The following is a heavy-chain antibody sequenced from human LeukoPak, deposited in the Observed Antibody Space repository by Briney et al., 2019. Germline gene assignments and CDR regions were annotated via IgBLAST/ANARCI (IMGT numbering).Heavy chain of an antibody. CDR1: GFTFSDYW. CDR3: ASYLYWWCDLGH. CDR2: IKPDGSEK. D-gene: IGHD2-8*02. J-gene: IGHJ4*02. V-gene: IGHV3-7*01. Sequence: PGGSLRLSCAASGFTFSDYWMTWVRQAPGKGLEWVANIKPDGSEKYYVDSVRGRFTISRDNAKNSLYLQMNSLRVEDTAVYYCASYLYWWCDLGHWGQGTLVTVSS.